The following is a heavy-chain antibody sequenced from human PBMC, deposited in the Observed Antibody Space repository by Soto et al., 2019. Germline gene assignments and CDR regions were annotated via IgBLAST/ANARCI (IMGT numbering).Heavy chain of an antibody. CDR3: TTTFTTIVVRALDY. Sequence: GGSLRLSCAASGFTFSNAWMNWVRPAPGKGLEWVGRIKSKTDGGTTDYAAPVKGRFTISRDDSKNTLYLQMNSLKTEDTAVYYCTTTFTTIVVRALDYWGQGTLVTVSS. V-gene: IGHV3-15*07. CDR2: IKSKTDGGTT. D-gene: IGHD3-22*01. CDR1: GFTFSNAW. J-gene: IGHJ4*02.